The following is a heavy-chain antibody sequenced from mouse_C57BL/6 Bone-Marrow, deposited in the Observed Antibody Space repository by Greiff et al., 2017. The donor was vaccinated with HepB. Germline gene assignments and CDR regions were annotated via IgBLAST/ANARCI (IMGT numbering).Heavy chain of an antibody. J-gene: IGHJ3*01. V-gene: IGHV5-17*01. D-gene: IGHD4-1*01. CDR1: GFTFSDYG. CDR3: ARRDNWERFAY. Sequence: EVQLVESGGGLVKPGGSLKLSCAASGFTFSDYGMHWVRQAPEKGLEWVAYISSGSSTIYYADTVKGRFTISRDNAKNTLFLQMTSLRSEDTAMYYCARRDNWERFAYWGQGTLVTVSA. CDR2: ISSGSSTI.